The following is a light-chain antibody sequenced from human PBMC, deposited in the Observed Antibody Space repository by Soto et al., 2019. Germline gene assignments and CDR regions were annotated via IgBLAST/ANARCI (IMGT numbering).Light chain of an antibody. CDR3: SSYTSSSKVV. Sequence: QSALTQPASVSGSPGQSITISCTGSSSDVGGYRYVSWYQQHPGKAPKLMIYDVSTRSSGVSNRFSGSKSGNTASLTISGLQAEDEADYYCSSYTSSSKVVFGGGTKVTVL. V-gene: IGLV2-14*01. CDR2: DVS. CDR1: SSDVGGYRY. J-gene: IGLJ2*01.